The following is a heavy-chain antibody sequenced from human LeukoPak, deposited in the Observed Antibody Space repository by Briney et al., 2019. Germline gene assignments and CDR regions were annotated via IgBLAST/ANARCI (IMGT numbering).Heavy chain of an antibody. CDR3: ARLSYDLWSGHIDS. CDR1: GGSISSSNYY. V-gene: IGHV4-39*01. Sequence: PSETLSLTCTVSGGSISSSNYYWGWIRQPPGKGLEWIGSIYYTGSTYYNPSVKSRVTMFVDTSKNQFSLGLNSVTAADTAVYYCARLSYDLWSGHIDSWGQGTLVTVSS. CDR2: IYYTGST. J-gene: IGHJ4*02. D-gene: IGHD3-3*01.